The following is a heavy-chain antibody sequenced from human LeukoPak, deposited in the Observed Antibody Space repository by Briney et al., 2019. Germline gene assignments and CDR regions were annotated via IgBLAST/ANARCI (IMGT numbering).Heavy chain of an antibody. J-gene: IGHJ4*02. Sequence: ASVKVSCKASGYTFTGYYMHWVRQAPGQGLEWMGWINPNSGGTNYAQKFQGRVTMTRDTSISTAYMELSRLRSEDTAVYYCATSSSSWYYSGYFDYWGQGTLVTVSS. D-gene: IGHD6-13*01. CDR2: INPNSGGT. CDR3: ATSSSSWYYSGYFDY. CDR1: GYTFTGYY. V-gene: IGHV1-2*02.